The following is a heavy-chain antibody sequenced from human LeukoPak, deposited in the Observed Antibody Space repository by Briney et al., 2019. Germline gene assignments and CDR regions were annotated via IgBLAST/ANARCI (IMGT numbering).Heavy chain of an antibody. J-gene: IGHJ4*02. Sequence: GSLRPSCAASGFTFSSYAMSWVRQAPGKGLEWVSAISGSGGSTYYADSVKGRFTISRDNSKNTLYLQMNSLRAEDTAVYYCAKDPKGLVRSYYFDYWGQGTLVTVSS. CDR1: GFTFSSYA. V-gene: IGHV3-23*01. CDR2: ISGSGGST. CDR3: AKDPKGLVRSYYFDY. D-gene: IGHD3-16*01.